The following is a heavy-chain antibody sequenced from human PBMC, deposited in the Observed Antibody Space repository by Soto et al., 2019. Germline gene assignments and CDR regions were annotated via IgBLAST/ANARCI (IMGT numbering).Heavy chain of an antibody. D-gene: IGHD2-8*01. J-gene: IGHJ4*02. Sequence: EVQLVESGGGLVQPGGSLRLSCAASGFTFSSYSMNWVRQAPGKGLEWVSYISTSSSTIDYADSVKGRFTISRDNAKHSLYLQMNSQRAEDTAVYYCAVLMSTGYWGQGTLVTVSP. CDR2: ISTSSSTI. CDR3: AVLMSTGY. CDR1: GFTFSSYS. V-gene: IGHV3-48*01.